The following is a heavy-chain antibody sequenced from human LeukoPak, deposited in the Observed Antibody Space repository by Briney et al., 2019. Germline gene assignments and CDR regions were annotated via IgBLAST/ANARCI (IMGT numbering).Heavy chain of an antibody. CDR1: GGTFSSYA. CDR3: ARAPRWFGELFTLDY. D-gene: IGHD3-10*01. J-gene: IGHJ4*02. V-gene: IGHV1-69*04. Sequence: SVKVSCKASGGTFSSYAISWVRQAPGQGLEWMGRIIPILGIANYAQKFQGRVTITRDTSASTAYMELSSLRSEDTAVYYCARAPRWFGELFTLDYWGQGTLVTVSS. CDR2: IIPILGIA.